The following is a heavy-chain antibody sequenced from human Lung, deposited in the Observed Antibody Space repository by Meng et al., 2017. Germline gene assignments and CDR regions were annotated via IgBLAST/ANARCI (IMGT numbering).Heavy chain of an antibody. CDR2: IYHSGST. V-gene: IGHV4-4*02. CDR3: ARRGLWLDPQNFDY. CDR1: GGSISSSNW. D-gene: IGHD6-19*01. J-gene: IGHJ4*02. Sequence: QVHLQGSGPGLGKHSGTLSLTCAGSGGSISSSNWWSWVRQPPGKWLEWIGEIYHSGSTNYNPSLKSRVTISVDKSKNQFSLKLSSVTAADTAVYYCARRGLWLDPQNFDYWGQGTLVTVSS.